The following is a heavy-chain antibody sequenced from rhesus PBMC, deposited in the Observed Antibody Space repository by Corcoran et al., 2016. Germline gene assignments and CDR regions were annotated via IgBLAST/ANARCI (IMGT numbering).Heavy chain of an antibody. CDR2: NNGNGDDS. J-gene: IGHJ4*01. CDR1: GASISTYW. Sequence: QVQLQESGPGLVKPSATLSLNCDVSGASISTYWRSWIRQTQGKRPEWIGENNGNGDDSYQNPSLKNRVTISKDASKHQFYLKLSSVTVADTAVYYCVRDSLITKSAGDYWGQGLLVTVSS. CDR3: VRDSLITKSAGDY. D-gene: IGHD4-11*01. V-gene: IGHV4-80*01.